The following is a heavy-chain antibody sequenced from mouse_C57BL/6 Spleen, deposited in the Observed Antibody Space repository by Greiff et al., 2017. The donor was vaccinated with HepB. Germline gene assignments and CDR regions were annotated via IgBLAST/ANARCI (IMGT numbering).Heavy chain of an antibody. J-gene: IGHJ1*03. V-gene: IGHV1-80*01. CDR2: IYPGDGDT. D-gene: IGHD2-4*01. Sequence: VQLQQSGAELVKPGASVKISCKASGYAFSSYWMNWVKQRPGKGLEWIGQIYPGDGDTNYNGKFKGKATLTADKSSSTAYMQLSSLTSEDSAVYYCARGRDYDGVSPYWYFDVWGTGTTVTVSS. CDR1: GYAFSSYW. CDR3: ARGRDYDGVSPYWYFDV.